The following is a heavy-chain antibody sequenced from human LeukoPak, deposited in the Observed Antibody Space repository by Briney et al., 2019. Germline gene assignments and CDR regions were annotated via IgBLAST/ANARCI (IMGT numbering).Heavy chain of an antibody. D-gene: IGHD6-19*01. CDR2: INPNSGGT. Sequence: ASVKVSCKASGYTFTGYYMHWVRQSPGQGLEWLGWINPNSGGTNYAQKFKGRVTMTRDTSISTAYMELSRLRSDDTAVYYCARVPPIAVAGLDYWGQGTLVTVSS. CDR1: GYTFTGYY. V-gene: IGHV1-2*02. J-gene: IGHJ4*02. CDR3: ARVPPIAVAGLDY.